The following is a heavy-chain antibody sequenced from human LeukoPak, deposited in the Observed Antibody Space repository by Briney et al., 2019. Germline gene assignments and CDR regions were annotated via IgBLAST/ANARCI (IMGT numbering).Heavy chain of an antibody. V-gene: IGHV4-4*07. D-gene: IGHD1-26*01. CDR2: IYTDGST. J-gene: IGHJ5*02. CDR3: AKGRGSSNSASNH. Sequence: SETLSLTCTVSGGSISSYCWSWIRQPAGKGLEWIGRIYTDGSTNYNPSLKSRVTMSVDTSKNQFSLKLSSVTAADTAVYYCAKGRGSSNSASNHWGQGTPVTVSS. CDR1: GGSISSYC.